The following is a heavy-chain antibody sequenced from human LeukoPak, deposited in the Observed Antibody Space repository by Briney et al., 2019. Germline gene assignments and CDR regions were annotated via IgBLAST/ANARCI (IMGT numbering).Heavy chain of an antibody. J-gene: IGHJ4*02. D-gene: IGHD4-11*01. V-gene: IGHV1-24*01. CDR2: FDPEDGET. Sequence: GASVKVSCKVSGYTLTELSMHWVRQAPGKGLEWMGGFDPEDGETIYAQKFQGRVTMTEDTSTDTAYMELSSLRSEDTAVYYCATSAITVTNFDYWGQGTLVTVSS. CDR3: ATSAITVTNFDY. CDR1: GYTLTELS.